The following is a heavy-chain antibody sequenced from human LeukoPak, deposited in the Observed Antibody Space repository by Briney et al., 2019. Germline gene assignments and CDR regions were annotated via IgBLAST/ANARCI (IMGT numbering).Heavy chain of an antibody. V-gene: IGHV4-38-2*01. J-gene: IGHJ4*02. CDR3: ASEKNGPPADY. CDR2: FYHGGNT. D-gene: IGHD2-8*01. Sequence: SETLSLTCAVFVYSISSGNSWGWIRQAPGKGLEWIGSFYHGGNTYYNPSLKSRVTMSVDTSKNQFSLKLTSVTVADTAVYYCASEKNGPPADYWGQGTLVTVSS. CDR1: VYSISSGNS.